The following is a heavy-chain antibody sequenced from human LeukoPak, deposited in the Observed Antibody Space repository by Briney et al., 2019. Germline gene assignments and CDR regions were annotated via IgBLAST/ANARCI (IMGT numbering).Heavy chain of an antibody. V-gene: IGHV3-11*01. CDR2: ISSSSNNI. CDR3: ARAAGWFDP. J-gene: IGHJ5*02. Sequence: TGGSLRLSCAASGFTFSDYYMTWIRQAPGKGLEWVSYISSSSNNIHYANSVRGRFTISRDNAKNSVYLQMDSLRAEDTAIYYCARAAGWFDPWGQGTLVTVSS. CDR1: GFTFSDYY.